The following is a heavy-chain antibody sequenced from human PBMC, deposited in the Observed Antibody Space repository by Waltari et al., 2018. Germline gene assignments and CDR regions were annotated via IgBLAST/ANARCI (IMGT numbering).Heavy chain of an antibody. Sequence: QVQLQESGPGLGKPSETLSLTCAVSGYPISSGYYWGWIRQPPGKGLEWIGSFYHSGTTYYSPSLKSRVTISVDTSKNQFSLKVTSLTAADTAIYYCVRGSVDSDSYFDVWGRGTLVTVSS. CDR2: FYHSGTT. V-gene: IGHV4-38-2*01. CDR3: VRGSVDSDSYFDV. D-gene: IGHD1-26*01. CDR1: GYPISSGYY. J-gene: IGHJ2*01.